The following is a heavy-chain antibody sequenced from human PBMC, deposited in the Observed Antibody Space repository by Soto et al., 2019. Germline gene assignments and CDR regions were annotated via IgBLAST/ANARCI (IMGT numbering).Heavy chain of an antibody. J-gene: IGHJ4*02. CDR3: AREENSYSSGWYYFDY. V-gene: IGHV1-3*01. CDR2: INAGNGNT. Sequence: GASVKVSCKASGYTFTSYAMHWGRQAPGQRLEWMGWINAGNGNTKYSQKFQGRVTITRDTSASTAYMELSSLRSEDTAVYYCAREENSYSSGWYYFDYWGQGTLVTVSS. D-gene: IGHD6-19*01. CDR1: GYTFTSYA.